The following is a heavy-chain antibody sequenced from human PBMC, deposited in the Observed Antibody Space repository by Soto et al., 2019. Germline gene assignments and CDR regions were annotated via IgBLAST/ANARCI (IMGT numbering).Heavy chain of an antibody. D-gene: IGHD1-26*01. CDR2: ISSSGSTI. V-gene: IGHV3-48*03. CDR3: AYGGSCDY. J-gene: IGHJ4*02. CDR1: GFSFNTYE. Sequence: EVQLVESGGGLVQPGGSLRLSCAASGFSFNTYEMNWVRQAPGKGLEWVSYISSSGSTIYYADSVKGRFTVSRDNGKNSLYLQMNCLRADDTAVYYCAYGGSCDYWGQGTQVTVSS.